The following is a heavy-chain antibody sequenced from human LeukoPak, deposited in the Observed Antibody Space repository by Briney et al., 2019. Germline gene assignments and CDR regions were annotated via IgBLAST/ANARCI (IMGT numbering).Heavy chain of an antibody. J-gene: IGHJ3*01. D-gene: IGHD3-16*01. CDR3: ARFDHVRGTHGMDAFDL. CDR2: IYHSEST. Sequence: SETLSLTCAVSGYSISRGYSWGRIRQPPGKGLEWIGNIYHSESTHYNPSLKSRVTISADTSKNQFSLKLTSVTAADTAVYYCARFDHVRGTHGMDAFDLWGQGTMVTVSS. CDR1: GYSISRGYS. V-gene: IGHV4-38-2*01.